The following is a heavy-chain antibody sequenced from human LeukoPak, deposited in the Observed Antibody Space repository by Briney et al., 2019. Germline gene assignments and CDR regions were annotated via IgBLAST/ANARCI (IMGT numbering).Heavy chain of an antibody. CDR2: IIPFFGTA. CDR3: ARSIRRTYYGSGSDTYDY. J-gene: IGHJ4*02. Sequence: ASVKVSCKASGGTLISYAISWVRQAPGQGLEWMGGIIPFFGTANYAQKFQGRVTITADKSTSTAYMELSSLRSEDTAVYYCARSIRRTYYGSGSDTYDYWGQGTLVTVSS. V-gene: IGHV1-69*06. CDR1: GGTLISYA. D-gene: IGHD3-10*01.